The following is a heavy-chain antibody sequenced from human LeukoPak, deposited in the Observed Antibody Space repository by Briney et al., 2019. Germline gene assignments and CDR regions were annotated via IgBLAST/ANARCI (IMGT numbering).Heavy chain of an antibody. CDR1: GFTLSNYF. CDR2: ISGSGGST. Sequence: PGGSLRLSCEASGFTLSNYFMSWVRQAPGKGLEWVSAISGSGGSTYYADSVKGRFTISRDNSKNTLYLQMNSLRAEDTAVYYCAKTAAFNKRGSGWIDYWGQGTLVTVSS. D-gene: IGHD6-19*01. V-gene: IGHV3-23*01. CDR3: AKTAAFNKRGSGWIDY. J-gene: IGHJ4*02.